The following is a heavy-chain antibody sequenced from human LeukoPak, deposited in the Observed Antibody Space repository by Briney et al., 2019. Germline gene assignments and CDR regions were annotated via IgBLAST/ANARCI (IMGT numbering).Heavy chain of an antibody. J-gene: IGHJ4*01. CDR2: IAGSSGYI. V-gene: IGHV3-21*01. Sequence: GGSLRLSCAASGFTFSRYWMHWVRQAPGKGLEWVSSIAGSSGYISYADSVKGRFTISRDYAKKSLYLQMTSLTAEDTAVYYCARDRGAYCGGDCYLGFDYWGRGTLVTVSS. D-gene: IGHD2-21*02. CDR3: ARDRGAYCGGDCYLGFDY. CDR1: GFTFSRYW.